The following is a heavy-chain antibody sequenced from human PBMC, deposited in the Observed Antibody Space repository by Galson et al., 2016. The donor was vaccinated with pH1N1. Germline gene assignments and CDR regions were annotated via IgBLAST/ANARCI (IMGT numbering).Heavy chain of an antibody. CDR1: GVSFSGYY. CDR3: AREGEMDVDRTYYFDY. CDR2: IYYSGST. D-gene: IGHD3-16*01. V-gene: IGHV4-34*09. J-gene: IGHJ4*02. Sequence: TLSLTCAVYGVSFSGYYWSWIRQPPGKGLEWIGYIYYSGSTYYNPSLKSRVTISVDTSKNQFSLKLSSVTAADTAVYYCAREGEMDVDRTYYFDYWGQGTLVTVSS.